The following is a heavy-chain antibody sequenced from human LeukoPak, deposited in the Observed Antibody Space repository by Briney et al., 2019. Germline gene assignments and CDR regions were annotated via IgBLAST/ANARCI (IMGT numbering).Heavy chain of an antibody. CDR3: ARDEAAYNYYYYMDV. V-gene: IGHV3-48*04. Sequence: GGSLGLSCAASGFTFSSHNMNWVRQAPGKGLEWVSYISSSSGIIYYADSVKGRFTISRDNAKRSLYLQMNSLRAEDTAVYYCARDEAAYNYYYYMDVWGKGTTVTVS. CDR2: ISSSSGII. CDR1: GFTFSSHN. J-gene: IGHJ6*03.